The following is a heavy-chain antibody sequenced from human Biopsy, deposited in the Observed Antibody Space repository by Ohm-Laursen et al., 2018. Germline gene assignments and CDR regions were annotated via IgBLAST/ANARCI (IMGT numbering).Heavy chain of an antibody. Sequence: SLRLSCAASGFSFRDYRMHWVRQGPGKGLMWVSQIKQDGTISSYADSVKGRFTISRDNANNTLYLQMNSLRVEDTAIYYCVSEVVGDTDHWGQGTLVTVSS. CDR3: VSEVVGDTDH. J-gene: IGHJ4*02. V-gene: IGHV3-74*01. CDR1: GFSFRDYR. D-gene: IGHD2-15*01. CDR2: IKQDGTIS.